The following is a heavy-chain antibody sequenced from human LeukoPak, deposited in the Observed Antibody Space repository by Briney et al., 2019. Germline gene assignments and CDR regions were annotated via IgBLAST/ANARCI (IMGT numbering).Heavy chain of an antibody. CDR3: AREHDDSSGWYYDDY. J-gene: IGHJ4*02. V-gene: IGHV4-39*07. D-gene: IGHD6-19*01. CDR2: IYYSGST. Sequence: SETLSLTCTVSGGSISSSSYYWGWIRQPPGKGLEWIGSIYYSGSTYYNPSLKSRVTISVDTSKNQFSLKLSSVTAADTAVYYCAREHDDSSGWYYDDYWGQGTLVTVSS. CDR1: GGSISSSSYY.